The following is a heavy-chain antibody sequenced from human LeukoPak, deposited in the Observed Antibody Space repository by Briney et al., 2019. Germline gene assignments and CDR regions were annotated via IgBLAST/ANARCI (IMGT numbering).Heavy chain of an antibody. V-gene: IGHV3-48*03. D-gene: IGHD1-14*01. CDR3: ASSGNYGGMDV. CDR2: ISSSGSTI. Sequence: PGGSLRLSCAASGFTFSSYEMNWVRQAPGKGLEWVSYISSSGSTIYYADSVKGRFTISRDNAKNSLYLQMNRLRAEDTAVYYCASSGNYGGMDVWGQGTTVTVSS. J-gene: IGHJ6*02. CDR1: GFTFSSYE.